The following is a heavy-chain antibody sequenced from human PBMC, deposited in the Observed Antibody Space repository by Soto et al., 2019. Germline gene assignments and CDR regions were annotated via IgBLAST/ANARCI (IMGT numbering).Heavy chain of an antibody. D-gene: IGHD6-13*01. V-gene: IGHV3-30*18. CDR2: ISYDGSNK. Sequence: QVQLVESGGGVVQPGRSLRLSCAASGFTFSSYGMHWVRQAPGKGLEWVAVISYDGSNKYYADSVKGRFTISRDNSKNTLYLQMNSLRAEDTAVYYCAKDNIAAAGTYFDYWGQGTPVTVSS. CDR3: AKDNIAAAGTYFDY. J-gene: IGHJ4*02. CDR1: GFTFSSYG.